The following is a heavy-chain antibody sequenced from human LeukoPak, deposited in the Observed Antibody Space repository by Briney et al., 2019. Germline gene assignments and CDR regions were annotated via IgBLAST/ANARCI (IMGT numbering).Heavy chain of an antibody. J-gene: IGHJ4*02. CDR3: ARDPDSSGWSSKDY. Sequence: GGSLRLSCAASGFTFSRYWMHWVRQAPGKGLVWVTHINSAGSSTSYADFVKGRFTISRDNAKNTLYLQMNSLRAEDTAVYYCARDPDSSGWSSKDYWGQGTLVTVSS. V-gene: IGHV3-74*01. D-gene: IGHD6-19*01. CDR2: INSAGSST. CDR1: GFTFSRYW.